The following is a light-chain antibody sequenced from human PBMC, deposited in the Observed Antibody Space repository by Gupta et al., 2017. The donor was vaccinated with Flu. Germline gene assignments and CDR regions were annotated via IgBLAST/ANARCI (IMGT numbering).Light chain of an antibody. V-gene: IGKV3-11*01. J-gene: IGKJ4*01. Sequence: PATLSWSPGERATLSCRARQSVNTYLDWYQQKPGQAPRLLIYDASDRATGIPARFSGSGSGTDFTLTISSLEPEDFAVYYCQQRSNWPLTFGGGTKVQIK. CDR1: QSVNTY. CDR3: QQRSNWPLT. CDR2: DAS.